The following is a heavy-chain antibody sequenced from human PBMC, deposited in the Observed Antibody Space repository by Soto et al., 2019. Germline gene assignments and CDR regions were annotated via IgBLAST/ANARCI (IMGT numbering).Heavy chain of an antibody. CDR1: GGSFSGYY. Sequence: QVQLQQWGAGLLKPSETLSLTCAVYGGSFSGYYWSWIRQPPGKGLEWIGEINHSGSTNYNPSLKSRVTISVDTSKNQFSLKLSSVTAADTAVYYCARMRNYYYYGMDVWGQGTTVTVSS. CDR2: INHSGST. CDR3: ARMRNYYYYGMDV. J-gene: IGHJ6*02. V-gene: IGHV4-34*01.